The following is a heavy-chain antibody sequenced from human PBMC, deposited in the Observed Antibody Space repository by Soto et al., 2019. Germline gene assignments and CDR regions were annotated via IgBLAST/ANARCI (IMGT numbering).Heavy chain of an antibody. J-gene: IGHJ5*02. V-gene: IGHV4-31*03. Sequence: QVQLQESGPGLVKPSQTLSLTCTVSGGSISSGAYYWSWVRQPPGKGLEWIGYIHHKGNSYNNPSLKSRISISLDTSKNQFSLNLTSVTAADTAVYYCARVSATGTRWFDPWGQGTLVTVAS. CDR2: IHHKGNS. CDR3: ARVSATGTRWFDP. D-gene: IGHD1-26*01. CDR1: GGSISSGAYY.